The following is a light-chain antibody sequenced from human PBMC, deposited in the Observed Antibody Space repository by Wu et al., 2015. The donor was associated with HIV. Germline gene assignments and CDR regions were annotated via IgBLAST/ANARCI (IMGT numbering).Light chain of an antibody. V-gene: IGKV1-9*01. Sequence: DIQLTQSPSFLSVSVGDRVTITCRASQGISSYLAWYQQKPGKAPELLIYAASTLQSGVPSRFRGSGSGTEFTLTISSLQPEDFATYYCQQLNGYPLTFGRRD. CDR2: AAS. CDR3: QQLNGYPLT. CDR1: QGISSY. J-gene: IGKJ4*01.